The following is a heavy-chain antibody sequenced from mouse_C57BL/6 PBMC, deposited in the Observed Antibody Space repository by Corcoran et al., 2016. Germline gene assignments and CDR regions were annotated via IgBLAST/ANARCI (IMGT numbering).Heavy chain of an antibody. V-gene: IGHV8-12*01. Sequence: QVTLKESGPGILQSSQTLSLTCSFSGFSLRTSGMGVSWIRQPSGKGLEWLAHIYWDDDKRFNPSLKRRLTISQDTSRNQVFLKITSVDTADTATYYCARRGDGYLYYYAMDYWGQGTAVTVSS. J-gene: IGHJ4*01. CDR3: ARRGDGYLYYYAMDY. D-gene: IGHD2-3*01. CDR2: IYWDDDK. CDR1: GFSLRTSGMG.